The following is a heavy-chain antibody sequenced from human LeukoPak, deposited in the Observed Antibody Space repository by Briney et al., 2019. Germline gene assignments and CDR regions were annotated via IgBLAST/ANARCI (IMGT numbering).Heavy chain of an antibody. CDR2: ISSSSSYI. CDR3: ARSTSTMLRGVIMDGVFDY. V-gene: IGHV3-21*01. Sequence: PGGSLRLSCTASGFTFGGYAMSWVRQAPGKGLEWVSSISSSSSYIYYADSVKGRFTISRDNAKNSLYLQMNSLRAEDTAVYYCARSTSTMLRGVIMDGVFDYWGQGTLVTVSS. D-gene: IGHD3-10*01. CDR1: GFTFGGYA. J-gene: IGHJ4*02.